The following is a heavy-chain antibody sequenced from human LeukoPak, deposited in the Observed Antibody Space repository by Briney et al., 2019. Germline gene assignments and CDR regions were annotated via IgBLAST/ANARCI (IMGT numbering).Heavy chain of an antibody. CDR3: ARDKTYYDILTGSFFYYFDY. D-gene: IGHD3-9*01. Sequence: GGSLRLSCVASGFTFSSYWMTWVRQAPGKGLEWVANIKTDGSQIYYVDSVKGRFTISRDNAKNSLYLQMNSLRAEDTAVYYCARDKTYYDILTGSFFYYFDYWGQGTLVTVSS. CDR1: GFTFSSYW. V-gene: IGHV3-7*01. CDR2: IKTDGSQI. J-gene: IGHJ4*02.